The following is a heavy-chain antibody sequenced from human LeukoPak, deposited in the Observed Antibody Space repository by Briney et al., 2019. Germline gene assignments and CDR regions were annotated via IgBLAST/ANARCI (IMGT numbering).Heavy chain of an antibody. CDR3: ARDRDRPPWNPFDP. V-gene: IGHV4-39*07. Sequence: PSETLSLTCTVCGGSISSSSYYWGWIRQPPGKGLEWIGSIYYSGSTYYNPSLKSRVTISVDTSKNQFSLKLSSVTAADTAVYYCARDRDRPPWNPFDPWGQGTLVTVSS. CDR1: GGSISSSSYY. J-gene: IGHJ5*02. D-gene: IGHD1-1*01. CDR2: IYYSGST.